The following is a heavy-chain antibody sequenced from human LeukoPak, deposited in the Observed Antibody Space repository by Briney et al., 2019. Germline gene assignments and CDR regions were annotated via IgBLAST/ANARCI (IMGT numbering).Heavy chain of an antibody. J-gene: IGHJ4*02. CDR2: INSDGSST. Sequence: GGSLRLSCAASGFTFSSYAMSWVRQAPGKGLVWVSRINSDGSSTSYADSVKGRFTISRDNAKNTLYLQMNSLRAEDTAVYYCARQYCGGDCYSSYGYWGQGTLVTVSS. CDR3: ARQYCGGDCYSSYGY. D-gene: IGHD2-21*02. V-gene: IGHV3-74*01. CDR1: GFTFSSYA.